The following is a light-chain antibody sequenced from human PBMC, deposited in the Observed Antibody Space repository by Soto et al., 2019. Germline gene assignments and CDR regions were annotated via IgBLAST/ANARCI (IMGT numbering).Light chain of an antibody. V-gene: IGKV1-33*01. CDR3: QQYENLPT. CDR2: DAS. CDR1: QNINNY. Sequence: DIQMTQSPSSLSASVGDRVTITCQASQNINNYLNWYQQKPGRAPKLLIYDASNLEAGVPSRFKGSGSGTDFTFTISRLQPEDIATYYCQQYENLPTFGQGTRLEIK. J-gene: IGKJ5*01.